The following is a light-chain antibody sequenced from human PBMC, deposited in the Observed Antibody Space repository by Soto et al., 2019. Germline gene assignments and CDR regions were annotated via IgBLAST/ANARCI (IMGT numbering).Light chain of an antibody. Sequence: QLVLTQPPSVSGAPGQRVTISCTGSSSNIGAGYDVHWYQQLPGTAPKLLIYGNSNRPSGVPDRFSGSKSGTSASLAITGLQAEDEADYYSHSYDSSHVVFGGGTKLTVL. J-gene: IGLJ2*01. CDR3: HSYDSSHVV. V-gene: IGLV1-40*01. CDR1: SSNIGAGYD. CDR2: GNS.